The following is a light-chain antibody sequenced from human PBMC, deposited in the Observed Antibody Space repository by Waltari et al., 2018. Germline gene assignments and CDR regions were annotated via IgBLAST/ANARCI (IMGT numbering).Light chain of an antibody. V-gene: IGLV3-19*01. CDR2: DKN. Sequence: SSELTQDPAVSVAMGQTVRITCQGDSLRSYYASWYQQRPGQATILVIYDKNNRPSGVPKRFSGSSSHNTGSLTITGAQAEDEASYCCHSRDASGVAGSFGGGTKLTVL. J-gene: IGLJ2*01. CDR3: HSRDASGVAGS. CDR1: SLRSYY.